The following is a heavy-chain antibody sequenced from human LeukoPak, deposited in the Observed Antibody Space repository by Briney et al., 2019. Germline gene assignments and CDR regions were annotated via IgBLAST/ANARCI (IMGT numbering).Heavy chain of an antibody. CDR3: ARGLVAAINWFDP. CDR2: IYYSGST. V-gene: IGHV4-61*08. Sequence: SETLSLTCTVSDYSISSGYGYYWGWIRQPPGKGLEWIGYIYYSGSTNYNPSLKSRVTISVDTSKNQFSLKLSSVTAADTAVYYCARGLVAAINWFDPWGQGTLVTVSS. J-gene: IGHJ5*02. D-gene: IGHD5-12*01. CDR1: DYSISSGYGYY.